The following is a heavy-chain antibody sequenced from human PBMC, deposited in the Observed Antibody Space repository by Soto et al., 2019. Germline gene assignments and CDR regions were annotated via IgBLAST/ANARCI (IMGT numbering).Heavy chain of an antibody. V-gene: IGHV3-7*03. Sequence: GGSLRLSCAASGFTFSSYWMSWVRQAPGKGLEWVANIKQDGSEKYYVDSVKGRFTISRDNAKNSLYLQMNSLRAEDTAVYYCAKGQGSGWYSYYYGMDVWGQGTTVTVSS. CDR2: IKQDGSEK. J-gene: IGHJ6*02. CDR1: GFTFSSYW. D-gene: IGHD6-19*01. CDR3: AKGQGSGWYSYYYGMDV.